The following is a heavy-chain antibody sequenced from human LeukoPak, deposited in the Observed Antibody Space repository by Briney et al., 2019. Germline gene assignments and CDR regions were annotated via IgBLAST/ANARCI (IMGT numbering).Heavy chain of an antibody. CDR2: IYYSGST. J-gene: IGHJ4*02. V-gene: IGHV4-39*01. Sequence: PSETLSLTCTVSGGSLSSSSYYWGWIRQPPGKGLEWIGSIYYSGSTYYNPSLKSRVTISVDTSKNQFSLKLGSVTAADTAVFYCARRDSIYSFDSWGQGTLVTVSS. D-gene: IGHD4-11*01. CDR3: ARRDSIYSFDS. CDR1: GGSLSSSSYY.